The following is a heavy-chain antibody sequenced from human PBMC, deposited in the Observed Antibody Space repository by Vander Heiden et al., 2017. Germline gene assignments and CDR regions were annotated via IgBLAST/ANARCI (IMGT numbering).Heavy chain of an antibody. D-gene: IGHD1-1*01. V-gene: IGHV3-9*01. J-gene: IGHJ3*02. CDR3: AKDQLPRTLKRSNAFDI. CDR1: GFTFDAYA. Sequence: EVQLVESGGGLVQPGRSLRLSCAASGFTFDAYAMPWVRQAPGKGLEWVSGISWNSGSIGYADSVKGRFTISRDNAKNSLYLQMNSLRAEDTALYYCAKDQLPRTLKRSNAFDIWGQGTMVTVSS. CDR2: ISWNSGSI.